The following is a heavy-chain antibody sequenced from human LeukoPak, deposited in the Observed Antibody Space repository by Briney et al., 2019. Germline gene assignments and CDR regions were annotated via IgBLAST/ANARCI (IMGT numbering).Heavy chain of an antibody. D-gene: IGHD6-13*01. V-gene: IGHV3-30*04. CDR3: ARDPGASSSHQFLYYYFYGMDV. CDR1: GVTCSNYA. J-gene: IGHJ6*01. Sequence: GGSLRLSCAAAGVTCSNYAMNWVGDAPGKGLEWVAVISYDGSNKYYADSVNGRFTISRDNSKNTLYLQMNSLRAEDTAVYYCARDPGASSSHQFLYYYFYGMDVWGKGTTV. CDR2: ISYDGSNK.